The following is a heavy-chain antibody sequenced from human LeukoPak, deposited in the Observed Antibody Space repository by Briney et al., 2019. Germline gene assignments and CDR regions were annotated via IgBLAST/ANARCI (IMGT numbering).Heavy chain of an antibody. V-gene: IGHV3-7*01. CDR3: ARERPGSASAFDS. Sequence: GGSLRLSCTASGFTFSNFWMSWVRQAPGKGLEWVANINQGGGERNNVDSVKGRVTISRDNAENSLHLQINSLGAEDTAVYYCARERPGSASAFDSWGQGTLVIVSS. D-gene: IGHD6-25*01. CDR1: GFTFSNFW. J-gene: IGHJ4*02. CDR2: INQGGGER.